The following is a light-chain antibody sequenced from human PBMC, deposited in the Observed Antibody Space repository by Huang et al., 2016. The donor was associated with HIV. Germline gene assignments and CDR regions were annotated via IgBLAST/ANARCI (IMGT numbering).Light chain of an antibody. V-gene: IGKV3-15*01. Sequence: EIVMTQSPATLSVSPGERATLSCRASQSVSSNLAWYQQKPGQAPSRLLYGASTRATGIPARFSGSGSGTEFTLTISSLQSEDFAVYYCQQYNNWRTFGQGTKVEIK. CDR2: GAS. J-gene: IGKJ1*01. CDR1: QSVSSN. CDR3: QQYNNWRT.